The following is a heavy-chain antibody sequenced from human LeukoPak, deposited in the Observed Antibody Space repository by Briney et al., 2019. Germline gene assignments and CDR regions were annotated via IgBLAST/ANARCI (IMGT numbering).Heavy chain of an antibody. Sequence: SETLSLTCAVSGYSISSGYNWGWIRQPPRKGVEWIGSIYHSGSTYYNPSLKSRVTISVDTSKNQFSLKLSSVTAADTAVYYCARDSWGCCSSTRWYGSFDYWGQGTLVTVSS. V-gene: IGHV4-38-2*02. D-gene: IGHD2-2*01. CDR3: ARDSWGCCSSTRWYGSFDY. CDR1: GYSISSGYN. CDR2: IYHSGST. J-gene: IGHJ4*02.